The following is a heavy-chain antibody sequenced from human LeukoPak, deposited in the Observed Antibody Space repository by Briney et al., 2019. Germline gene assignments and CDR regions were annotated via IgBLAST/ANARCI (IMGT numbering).Heavy chain of an antibody. CDR3: AGYDYVWGSYRS. D-gene: IGHD3-16*02. CDR2: IYYSGST. J-gene: IGHJ5*02. V-gene: IGHV4-39*01. Sequence: SETLSLTCAVSGYSISSSSYYWGWIRQPPGKGLEWIGSIYYSGSTYYDPSLKSRVTISVDTSKNQFSLKLSSVTAADTAVYYCAGYDYVWGSYRSWGQGTLVTVSS. CDR1: GYSISSSSYY.